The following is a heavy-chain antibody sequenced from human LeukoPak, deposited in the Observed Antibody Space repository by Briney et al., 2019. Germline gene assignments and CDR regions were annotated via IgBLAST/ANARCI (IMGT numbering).Heavy chain of an antibody. CDR2: IYHSGNT. J-gene: IGHJ5*01. Sequence: SETLSLTCSVSGNSISSGHYWGWVRQPPGKGLEWLGCIYHSGNTYYTPSLNSRITISIDKSNNHFSLRLTSVTAADTAVYYCTREQWCGDGSCYFVDSWGQGTLVTVSS. D-gene: IGHD2-15*01. CDR3: TREQWCGDGSCYFVDS. CDR1: GNSISSGHY. V-gene: IGHV4-38-2*02.